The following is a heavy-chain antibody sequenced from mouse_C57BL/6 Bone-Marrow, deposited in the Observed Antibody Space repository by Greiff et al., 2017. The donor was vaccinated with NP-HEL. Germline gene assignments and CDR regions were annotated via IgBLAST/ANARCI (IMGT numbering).Heavy chain of an antibody. V-gene: IGHV10-1*01. Sequence: EVQLQESGGGLVQPKGSLKLSCAASGFSFNTYAMNWVRQAPGKGLEWVARIRSKSNNYATYYADSVKDRFTISRDDSESMLYLQMNNLKTEDTAMYYCVRNYYGSSYEGYFDYWGQGTTLTVSS. CDR2: IRSKSNNYAT. D-gene: IGHD1-1*01. CDR1: GFSFNTYA. CDR3: VRNYYGSSYEGYFDY. J-gene: IGHJ2*01.